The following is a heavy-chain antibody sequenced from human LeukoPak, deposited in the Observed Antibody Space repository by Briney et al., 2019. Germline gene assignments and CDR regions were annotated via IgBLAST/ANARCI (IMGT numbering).Heavy chain of an antibody. CDR2: IYYSGST. V-gene: IGHV4-39*01. CDR1: GGSISSSSYY. CDR3: ARHGDYYDSSGPLDY. Sequence: SETLSLTCTVSGGSISSSSYYWGWIRQPPGKGLEWIGSIYYSGSTYYNPSLKSRVTISVDTSKNQFSLKLSSVTAADTDVYYCARHGDYYDSSGPLDYWGQGTLVTVSS. J-gene: IGHJ4*02. D-gene: IGHD3-22*01.